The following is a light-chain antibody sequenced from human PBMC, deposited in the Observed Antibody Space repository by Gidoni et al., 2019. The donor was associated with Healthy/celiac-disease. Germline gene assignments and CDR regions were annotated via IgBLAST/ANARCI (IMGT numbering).Light chain of an antibody. CDR1: QSLLHSNGYNY. Sequence: DIVMTKSPLSLPVTPGEPASISCRSSQSLLHSNGYNYLDWYMQKPGQSPQLLIYLGSNRASRVPDRFSGSGSGTDCTLKISRVEAEYVGVYYCMQALQTPVTFGGXTKVEIK. CDR2: LGS. CDR3: MQALQTPVT. J-gene: IGKJ4*01. V-gene: IGKV2-28*01.